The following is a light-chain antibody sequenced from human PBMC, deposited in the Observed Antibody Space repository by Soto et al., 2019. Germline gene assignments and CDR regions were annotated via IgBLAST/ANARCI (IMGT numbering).Light chain of an antibody. CDR3: QQRSNWLT. CDR1: QSVSSY. V-gene: IGKV3-11*01. CDR2: DAS. J-gene: IGKJ4*01. Sequence: EIVLTQSPATLSLSPGERATLSCRASQSVSSYLAWYQQKPGQAPRLLIYDASNRATGIPARFSGSGSGTVFTLTISSQEPEDFAVYYCQQRSNWLTFGGGTKVEIK.